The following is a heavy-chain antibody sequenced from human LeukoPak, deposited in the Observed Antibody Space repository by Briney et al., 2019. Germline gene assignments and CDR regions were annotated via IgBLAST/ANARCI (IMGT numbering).Heavy chain of an antibody. CDR1: GFTFSSYA. CDR2: ISYDGSNK. Sequence: GGSLRLSCAASGFTFSSYAMHWVRQAPGKGLEWVAVISYDGSNKYYADSVKGRFTISRDNSKNTLYLQMNSLRAEDTAVYYCARGPLNGVYYYYGMDVWGQGTTVTVSS. J-gene: IGHJ6*02. V-gene: IGHV3-30-3*01. D-gene: IGHD2-8*01. CDR3: ARGPLNGVYYYYGMDV.